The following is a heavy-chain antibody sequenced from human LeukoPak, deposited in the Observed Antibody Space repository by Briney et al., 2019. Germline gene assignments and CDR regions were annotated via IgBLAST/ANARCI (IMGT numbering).Heavy chain of an antibody. CDR3: ARLTTSRPNYYYYGMDV. CDR2: IYTSGST. Sequence: SETLSLTCTVSGGSISSYYWSWIRQPAGKGLEWIGRIYTSGSTNYNPSLKSRVTMSVDTSKNQFSLKLSSVTAADTAVYYCARLTTSRPNYYYYGMDVWGQETTVTVSS. CDR1: GGSISSYY. V-gene: IGHV4-4*07. D-gene: IGHD4-11*01. J-gene: IGHJ6*02.